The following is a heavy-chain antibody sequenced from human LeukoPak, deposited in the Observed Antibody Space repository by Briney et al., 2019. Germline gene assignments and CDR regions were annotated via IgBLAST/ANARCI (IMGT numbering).Heavy chain of an antibody. CDR3: AKVFGDYYYYYGMDV. V-gene: IGHV3-23*01. CDR1: GFIFSSYA. CDR2: ISGRGGST. J-gene: IGHJ6*01. Sequence: GGSLRLSCPASGFIFSSYAMSWVRQAAGKGREWVAAISGRGGSTYYADCVKGRYTIYSDNSKNTLYLQTNSLRAEDTAVYYCAKVFGDYYYYYGMDVWGQGTTVSVSS. D-gene: IGHD3-10*02.